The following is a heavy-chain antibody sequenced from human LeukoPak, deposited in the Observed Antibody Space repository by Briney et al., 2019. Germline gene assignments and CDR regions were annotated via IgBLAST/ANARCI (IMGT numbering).Heavy chain of an antibody. CDR3: ATGGSGSYSYYYYYYMDA. Sequence: GASVKVSCKVSGYTLTELSMHWVRQAPGKGLEWMGGFDPEDGETIYAQKFQGRVTMTEDTSTDTAYMELSSLRSEDTAVYYCATGGSGSYSYYYYYYMDAWGKGTTVTISS. CDR2: FDPEDGET. V-gene: IGHV1-24*01. J-gene: IGHJ6*03. D-gene: IGHD3-10*01. CDR1: GYTLTELS.